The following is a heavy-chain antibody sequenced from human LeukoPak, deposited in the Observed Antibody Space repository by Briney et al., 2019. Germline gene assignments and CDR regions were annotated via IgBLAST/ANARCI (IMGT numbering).Heavy chain of an antibody. V-gene: IGHV1-69*06. CDR2: IIPIFGTA. CDR3: ARGPYSSSWPPGNYYYYYMDV. D-gene: IGHD6-13*01. Sequence: GASVKVSCKASGYSFTNYGISWVRQAPGQGLEWMGGIIPIFGTANYAQKFQGRVTITADKSTSTAYMELSSLRSEDTAVYYCARGPYSSSWPPGNYYYYYMDVWGKGTTVTVSS. J-gene: IGHJ6*03. CDR1: GYSFTNYG.